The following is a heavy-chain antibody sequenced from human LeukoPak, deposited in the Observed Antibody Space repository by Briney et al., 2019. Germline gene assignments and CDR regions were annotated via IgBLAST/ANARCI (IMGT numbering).Heavy chain of an antibody. CDR3: ARLETSSGSLSYFDY. J-gene: IGHJ4*02. Sequence: SETLSLTCTVSGGSLSSPNYYWAWIRQPPGKGLEWIGYIYHSGSTNYNPSLKSRVTISVDTSKNQFSLKLSSVTAADTAVYYCARLETSSGSLSYFDYWGQGTLVTVSS. CDR2: IYHSGST. CDR1: GGSLSSPNYY. V-gene: IGHV4-39*07. D-gene: IGHD6-19*01.